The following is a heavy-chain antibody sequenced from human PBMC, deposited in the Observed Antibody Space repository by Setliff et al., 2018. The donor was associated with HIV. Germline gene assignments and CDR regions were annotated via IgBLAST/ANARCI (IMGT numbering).Heavy chain of an antibody. CDR1: GFTFSSYS. CDR3: ARDLNWGFDYWGIVVAAFDY. J-gene: IGHJ4*02. D-gene: IGHD6-19*01. V-gene: IGHV3-48*01. Sequence: LRLSCAASGFTFSSYSMNWVRRAPGKGLEWVSYISGDTRIINYADSVKGRFTISRDNAKNSLYLQMNSLRVEDTALYYCARDLNWGFDYWGIVVAAFDYWGQGTLVTVSS. CDR2: ISGDTRII.